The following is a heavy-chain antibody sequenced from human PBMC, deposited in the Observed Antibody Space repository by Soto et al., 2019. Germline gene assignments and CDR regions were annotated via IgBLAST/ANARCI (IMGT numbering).Heavy chain of an antibody. CDR2: INGGDGNT. D-gene: IGHD3-10*01. V-gene: IGHV1-3*01. J-gene: IGHJ4*02. CDR1: GYSFISYG. CDR3: ATDYMRGVDY. Sequence: QVQLVRSGAEVKKPGASVKVSCKASGYSFISYGIHWVRQAPGQRLEWMGWINGGDGNTNYSQRFQGRVTLIRDTSAGTSYMELSSLRSEDTAVYYCATDYMRGVDYWGQGTLVTVSS.